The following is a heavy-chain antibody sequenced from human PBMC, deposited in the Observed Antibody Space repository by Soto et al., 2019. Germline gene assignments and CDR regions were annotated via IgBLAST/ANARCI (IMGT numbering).Heavy chain of an antibody. D-gene: IGHD3-10*01. CDR1: SGSISSLNW. J-gene: IGHJ4*02. CDR3: ARYASGSSYFDH. Sequence: SETLSLTCAVSSGSISSLNWWTWVRQPPGKGLEWIGEIYHSGSTNYNPSFKSRVTMSVDKSNNQFSLNLSSVTAADTGVYYCARYASGSSYFDHWGQGTLVTVS. V-gene: IGHV4-4*02. CDR2: IYHSGST.